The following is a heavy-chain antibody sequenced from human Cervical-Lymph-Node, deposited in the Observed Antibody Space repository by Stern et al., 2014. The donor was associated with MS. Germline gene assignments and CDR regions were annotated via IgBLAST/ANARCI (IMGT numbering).Heavy chain of an antibody. V-gene: IGHV3-30-3*01. CDR2: LSNEGSKQ. Sequence: VQLVESGGGVVQPGRSLRLSCAASGFIFSSYAMHWVRQAPGKGLDWVAFLSNEGSKQFYADSVKGRFTISRDNSNTTLYLQLHSLSPEDTAVYYCARDTCRGGGCYFRYWGQGTLITVSP. CDR3: ARDTCRGGGCYFRY. CDR1: GFIFSSYA. J-gene: IGHJ4*02. D-gene: IGHD2-15*01.